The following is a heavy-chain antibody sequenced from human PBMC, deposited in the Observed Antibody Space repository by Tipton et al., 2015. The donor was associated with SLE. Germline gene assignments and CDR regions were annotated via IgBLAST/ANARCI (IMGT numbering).Heavy chain of an antibody. D-gene: IGHD4/OR15-4a*01. Sequence: SLRLSCAASGFTFNSYVMHWVRQAPGKGLEWVAVISYDGSNKYYADSVKGRFTISRDNSKNTLYLQMNSLRAEDTAVYYCAPVLTGYYGMDVWGQGTTVTVSS. CDR2: ISYDGSNK. J-gene: IGHJ6*02. CDR3: APVLTGYYGMDV. CDR1: GFTFNSYV. V-gene: IGHV3-30*19.